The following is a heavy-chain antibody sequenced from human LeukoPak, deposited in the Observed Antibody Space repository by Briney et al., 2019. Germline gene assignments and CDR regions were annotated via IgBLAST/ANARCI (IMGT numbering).Heavy chain of an antibody. CDR1: GGTFSCYA. CDR3: ARVHGDGYFLDY. D-gene: IGHD5-24*01. J-gene: IGHJ4*02. V-gene: IGHV1-69*05. CDR2: IIPIFGTA. Sequence: SVKVSCKASGGTFSCYAISWVRQAPGQGLEWMGGIIPIFGTANYAQKFQGRVTITTDESTSTAYMELSSLRSEDTAVYYCARVHGDGYFLDYWGQGTLVTVSS.